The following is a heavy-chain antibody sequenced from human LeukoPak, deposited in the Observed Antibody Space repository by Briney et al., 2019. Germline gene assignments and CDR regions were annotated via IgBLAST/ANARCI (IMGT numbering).Heavy chain of an antibody. J-gene: IGHJ4*02. Sequence: GGSLRLSCAASGFTFSSYGMHWVRQAPGKGLERAAVISYDGSNKYYADSVKGRFTISRDNSKNTLYLQMNSLRAEDTAVYYCASRGFYYDFWSAADYWGQGTLVTVSS. D-gene: IGHD3-3*01. CDR2: ISYDGSNK. CDR3: ASRGFYYDFWSAADY. CDR1: GFTFSSYG. V-gene: IGHV3-30*03.